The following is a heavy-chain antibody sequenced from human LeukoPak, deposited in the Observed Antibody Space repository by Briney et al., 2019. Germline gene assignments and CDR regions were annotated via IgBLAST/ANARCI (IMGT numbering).Heavy chain of an antibody. CDR1: GGSISSGGYY. Sequence: SQTLSLTCTVSGGSISSGGYYWSWIRQHPGKVLEWIGYIYYSGSTYYNPSLKSRVTISVDTSKNQFSLKLSSVTAADTAVYYCARLSAHCSSSCCYFDCWGQGTLVTVSS. CDR3: ARLSAHCSSSCCYFDC. V-gene: IGHV4-31*03. CDR2: IYYSGST. J-gene: IGHJ4*02. D-gene: IGHD2-2*01.